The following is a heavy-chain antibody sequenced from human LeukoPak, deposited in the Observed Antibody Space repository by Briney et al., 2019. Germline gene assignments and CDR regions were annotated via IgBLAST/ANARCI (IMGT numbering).Heavy chain of an antibody. CDR1: GGSISSSSYY. J-gene: IGHJ6*03. Sequence: SPSVTLSLTCTVSGGSISSSSYYWGRIPQPPGKGREWIGSIYYSGSTYYNPSLKSRVTISVDTSKNQFSLKLSSVTAADTAVYYCASPGYSSNYYYYYYMDVWGKGTTVTVSS. CDR3: ASPGYSSNYYYYYYMDV. CDR2: IYYSGST. V-gene: IGHV4-39*01. D-gene: IGHD6-19*01.